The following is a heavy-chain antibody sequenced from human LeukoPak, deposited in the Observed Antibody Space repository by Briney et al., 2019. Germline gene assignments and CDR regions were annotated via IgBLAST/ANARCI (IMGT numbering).Heavy chain of an antibody. J-gene: IGHJ4*02. CDR2: IYYSGST. D-gene: IGHD6-13*01. Sequence: SETLSLTCTVSGGSISSYFWSWIRQPPGKGLEWIGYIYYSGSTNYNPSLRSRVTISVDTSRNQFSLKLYSVTAADTAVYYCARHAGADGSNWSYFDYWGQGTLVTVSS. CDR3: ARHAGADGSNWSYFDY. CDR1: GGSISSYF. V-gene: IGHV4-59*08.